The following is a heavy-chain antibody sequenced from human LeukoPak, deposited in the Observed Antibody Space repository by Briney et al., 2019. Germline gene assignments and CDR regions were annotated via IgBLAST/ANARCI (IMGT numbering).Heavy chain of an antibody. CDR2: ISYDGSNK. CDR1: GFTFSSYG. J-gene: IGHJ4*02. D-gene: IGHD3-10*01. Sequence: PGGSLRLSCAASGFTFSSYGMHWVRQAPGKGLEWVAVISYDGSNKYYADSVKGRFTISRDNSKNTLYLQMNSLRAEDTAVYYCAKENLGRFGELWGFDYWGQGTLVTVSS. V-gene: IGHV3-30*18. CDR3: AKENLGRFGELWGFDY.